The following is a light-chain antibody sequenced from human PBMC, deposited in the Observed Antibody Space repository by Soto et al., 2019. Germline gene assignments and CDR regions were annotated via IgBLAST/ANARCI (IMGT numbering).Light chain of an antibody. Sequence: EIVLTQSPGTLSLSPGERATLSCRASQSVSSSYLAWYQQKPGQAPRLLIYGASSRATGIPDRFSGSGSGTEFTRTISRLEPEDFAVYYCQQYGSSPSITFGQETRLEIK. V-gene: IGKV3-20*01. CDR2: GAS. CDR3: QQYGSSPSIT. CDR1: QSVSSSY. J-gene: IGKJ5*01.